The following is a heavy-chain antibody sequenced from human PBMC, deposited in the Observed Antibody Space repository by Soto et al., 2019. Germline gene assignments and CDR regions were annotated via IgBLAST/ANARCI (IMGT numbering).Heavy chain of an antibody. CDR1: GFTFSSYA. Sequence: GASLRLSCAASGFTFSSYAMHWVRQAPGKGLEWVAVISYDGSNKYYADSVKGRFTISRDNSKNTLYLQMNSLRAEDTAVYYCARDRITGTYYGMDVWGQGTTVTVSS. V-gene: IGHV3-30-3*01. CDR2: ISYDGSNK. CDR3: ARDRITGTYYGMDV. J-gene: IGHJ6*02. D-gene: IGHD1-7*01.